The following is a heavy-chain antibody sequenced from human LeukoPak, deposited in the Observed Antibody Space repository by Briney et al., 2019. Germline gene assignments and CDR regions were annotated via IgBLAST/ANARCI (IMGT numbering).Heavy chain of an antibody. Sequence: PGGSLRLSCAASGFTFSSYGMHWVRQAPGKGLEWVAVISYDGSNKYYADSVKGRFTISRDNSKNTLYLQMNSLRAEDTAVYYCATFKLGGWGQGTLVTVSS. CDR2: ISYDGSNK. CDR3: ATFKLGG. CDR1: GFTFSSYG. D-gene: IGHD3-16*01. J-gene: IGHJ4*02. V-gene: IGHV3-30*03.